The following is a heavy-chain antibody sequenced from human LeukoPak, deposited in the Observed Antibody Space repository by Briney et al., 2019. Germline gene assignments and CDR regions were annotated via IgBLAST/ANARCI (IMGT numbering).Heavy chain of an antibody. CDR2: IRFDGTTK. J-gene: IGHJ4*02. CDR3: AKGQWLAHFDY. CDR1: RFTFSSSA. V-gene: IGHV3-30*02. Sequence: GGSLRLSCAASRFTFSSSAMTWVRQAPGKGLEWVAYIRFDGTTKYYRDSVKGRFTISRDTSHNTLYLEMNSLRPNDTAVYYCAKGQWLAHFDYWGQGTLVTVSS. D-gene: IGHD6-19*01.